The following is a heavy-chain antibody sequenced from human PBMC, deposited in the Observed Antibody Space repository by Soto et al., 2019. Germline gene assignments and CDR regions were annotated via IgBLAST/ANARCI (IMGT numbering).Heavy chain of an antibody. V-gene: IGHV3-23*01. Sequence: PWGSLRLSCAASGFTFSNSAMSWVRQAPGKGLEWVSTISGSGDYTYYTDSVKGRFTISRDNSKSTLFLQMNSLRAEDTAVYYCAKDGNLYAWGQGILVTVSS. CDR3: AKDGNLYA. CDR1: GFTFSNSA. J-gene: IGHJ5*02. D-gene: IGHD2-15*01. CDR2: ISGSGDYT.